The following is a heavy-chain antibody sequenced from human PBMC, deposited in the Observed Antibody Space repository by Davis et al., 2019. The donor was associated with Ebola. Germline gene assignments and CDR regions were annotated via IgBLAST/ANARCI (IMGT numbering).Heavy chain of an antibody. V-gene: IGHV4-30-4*07. CDR3: ARGGIVVVPAAILDYYYGMDV. CDR1: GGSISSGGYS. Sequence: SETLSLTCAVSGGSISSGGYSWSWIRQPPGKGLEWIGYIYYSGSTYYNPSLKSRVTISVDTSKNQFSLKLSSVTAADTAVYYCARGGIVVVPAAILDYYYGMDVWGQGTTVTVSS. J-gene: IGHJ6*02. D-gene: IGHD2-2*02. CDR2: IYYSGST.